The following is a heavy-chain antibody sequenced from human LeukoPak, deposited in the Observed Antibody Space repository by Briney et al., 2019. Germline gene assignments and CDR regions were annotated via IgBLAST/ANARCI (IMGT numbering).Heavy chain of an antibody. CDR1: GYTFTSXA. CDR2: INTNTGNP. J-gene: IGHJ5*02. CDR3: ARDGSAAAGPWYNWFDP. V-gene: IGHV7-4-1*02. Sequence: ASGYTFTSXAXXXVRXAPGQGLXWXGWINTNTGNPTYAQGFTGRFVFSLDTSVSTAYLQISSLKAEDTAVYYCARDGSAAAGPWYNWFDPWGQGTLVTVSS. D-gene: IGHD6-13*01.